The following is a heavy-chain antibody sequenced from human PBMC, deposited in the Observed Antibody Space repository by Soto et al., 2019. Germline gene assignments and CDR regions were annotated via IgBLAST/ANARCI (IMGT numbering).Heavy chain of an antibody. J-gene: IGHJ5*02. Sequence: QGQLVQSGAEVKRPGSSVKVSCKASGGTFSNYAISWVRRAPGQGLEWMGGIIPIFGTANYAQKFQARVTITADESTSTAYMELNSLRSEDTAMYYCARSPSAAAGSTLGWFDPWGQGTLVTVSS. CDR1: GGTFSNYA. V-gene: IGHV1-69*01. CDR2: IIPIFGTA. CDR3: ARSPSAAAGSTLGWFDP. D-gene: IGHD6-13*01.